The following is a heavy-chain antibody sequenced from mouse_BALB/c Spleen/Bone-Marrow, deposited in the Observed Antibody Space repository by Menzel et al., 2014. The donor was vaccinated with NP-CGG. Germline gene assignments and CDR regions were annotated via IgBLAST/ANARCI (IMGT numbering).Heavy chain of an antibody. CDR3: ARDSSGYFDY. V-gene: IGHV5-12-2*01. CDR1: GFTFSSYT. J-gene: IGHJ2*01. CDR2: ISNGGGST. Sequence: EVKVVESGGGLVQPGGSLKLSCAASGFTFSSYTMSWVRQTPEKRLEWVAYISNGGGSTYCPDTVKGRFTISRDNAKNTLYLQMSSLKSEDTAMYYCARDSSGYFDYWSQGTTLTVSS. D-gene: IGHD3-2*01.